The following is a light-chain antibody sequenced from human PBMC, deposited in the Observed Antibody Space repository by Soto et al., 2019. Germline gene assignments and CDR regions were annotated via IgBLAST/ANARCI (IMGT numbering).Light chain of an antibody. J-gene: IGLJ2*01. Sequence: QAVVTQEPSLTVSPGGTVTLTCGSSTGAVISGHYPYWFQQKPGQAPRTLIYDTSNKHSWTPARFSGSLLGGKAALTLSGAQPEDEADYYCLLHYSDSLAFGGGTKLTVL. CDR1: TGAVISGHY. CDR3: LLHYSDSLA. CDR2: DTS. V-gene: IGLV7-46*01.